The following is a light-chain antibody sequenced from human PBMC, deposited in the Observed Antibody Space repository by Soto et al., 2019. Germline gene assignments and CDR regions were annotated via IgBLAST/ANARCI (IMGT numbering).Light chain of an antibody. J-gene: IGKJ1*01. V-gene: IGKV3-15*01. CDR2: GAS. CDR3: QQHNNRPQLT. Sequence: DIMLTQSPLSRALSSGERGTLSCRASQSVSNNLASYQQQPGQEPTLLIYGASTRATGIPAGFSGSGSGTEFTLTISSLQSEDFAVDYCQQHNNRPQLTFGQGTKVDIK. CDR1: QSVSNN.